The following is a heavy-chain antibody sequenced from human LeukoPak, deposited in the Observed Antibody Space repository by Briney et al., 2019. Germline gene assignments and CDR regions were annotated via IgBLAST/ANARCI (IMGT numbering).Heavy chain of an antibody. Sequence: GGSLRLSCAASGFTLSSYGMHWVRQAPGKGLEWVAVIPYDGSNKYYAGSVKGRFTISRDNSKNTLYLQMNSLRAEDTAVYYCAKAYSSSWYDTLFDWGQGTLVTVSS. V-gene: IGHV3-30*18. CDR1: GFTLSSYG. CDR2: IPYDGSNK. J-gene: IGHJ4*02. CDR3: AKAYSSSWYDTLFD. D-gene: IGHD6-13*01.